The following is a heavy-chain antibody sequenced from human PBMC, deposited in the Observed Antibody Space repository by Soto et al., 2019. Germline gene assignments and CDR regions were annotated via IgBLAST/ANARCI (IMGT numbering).Heavy chain of an antibody. CDR3: ARVGFIAARTAFGPAGN. J-gene: IGHJ4*02. V-gene: IGHV1-18*01. D-gene: IGHD6-6*01. Sequence: QVQLVQSGAEVKKPGASVKVSCKASGYTFTSYGISWVRQAPGQGLEWMGWISAYNGNTNYAQKPQGKVTMTAATSTSTAYMELRSLSSDDTAVYYCARVGFIAARTAFGPAGNWGQGTLVTVSS. CDR1: GYTFTSYG. CDR2: ISAYNGNT.